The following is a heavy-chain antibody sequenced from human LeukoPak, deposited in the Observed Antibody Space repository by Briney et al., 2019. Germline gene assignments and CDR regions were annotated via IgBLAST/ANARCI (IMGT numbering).Heavy chain of an antibody. CDR3: ARVPPRGSGESWFDP. Sequence: SETLSLTCTVSGGSISSGDYYWSWIRQPPGKGLEWIGYIYYSGSTYYNPSLKSRVTISVDRSKNQFSLKLSSVTAADTAVYYCARVPPRGSGESWFDPWGQGTLVTVSS. J-gene: IGHJ5*02. CDR1: GGSISSGDYY. CDR2: IYYSGST. V-gene: IGHV4-30-4*08. D-gene: IGHD3-10*01.